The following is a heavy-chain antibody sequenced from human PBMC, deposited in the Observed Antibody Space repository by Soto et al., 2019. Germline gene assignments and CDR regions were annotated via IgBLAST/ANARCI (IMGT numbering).Heavy chain of an antibody. CDR3: ARDSSSSWFPLRYYYGMDV. V-gene: IGHV3-33*01. D-gene: IGHD6-13*01. Sequence: QVQLVESGGGVVQPGRSLRLSCAASGFTFSSYGMHWVRQAPGKGLEWVAVIWYDGSNKYYADSVKGRFTISRDNSKNTLYLQMNSLRAEDTAVYYCARDSSSSWFPLRYYYGMDVWGQGTTVTVSS. CDR1: GFTFSSYG. J-gene: IGHJ6*02. CDR2: IWYDGSNK.